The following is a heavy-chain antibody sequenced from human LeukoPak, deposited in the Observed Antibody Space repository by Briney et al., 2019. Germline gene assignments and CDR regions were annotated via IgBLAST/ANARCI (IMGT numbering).Heavy chain of an antibody. V-gene: IGHV3-23*01. CDR1: GLTFSSYA. Sequence: GGSLRLSCAASGLTFSSYAMSWVRQAPGKGLEWVSSISGSGGSTYYADSVKGRFTISRDNSQNTLYLQMNSLRAEDTAVYYCARHPEPGYCSSTSCHESYFDYWGQGTLVTVSS. D-gene: IGHD2-2*01. CDR2: ISGSGGST. CDR3: ARHPEPGYCSSTSCHESYFDY. J-gene: IGHJ4*02.